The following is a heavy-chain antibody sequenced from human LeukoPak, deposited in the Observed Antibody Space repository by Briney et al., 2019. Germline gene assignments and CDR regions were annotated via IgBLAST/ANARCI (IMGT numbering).Heavy chain of an antibody. J-gene: IGHJ4*02. CDR2: IHQDGNEK. Sequence: PGGSLRLSCAASGLTFSTYWMSWVRQAPGKELEWVANIHQDGNEKYYVDSVKGRFTISRDNAKNSLYLQMNSLRAEDTAVYYCARGDKFSGDYWGQGTLVTVSS. D-gene: IGHD2-15*01. CDR3: ARGDKFSGDY. V-gene: IGHV3-7*04. CDR1: GLTFSTYW.